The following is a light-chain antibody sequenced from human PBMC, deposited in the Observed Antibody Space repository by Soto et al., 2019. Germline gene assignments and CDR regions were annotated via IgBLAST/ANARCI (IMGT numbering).Light chain of an antibody. J-gene: IGKJ4*01. Sequence: DVQMTQSPSSLSASVGDRVTITCRASQDINSYLAWYQQKPGNAPKSLIYAASSLQTGVPSRFSSSESGTDFTLTITNLQPEDSATYYCKQYNIYPLTFGGGTKVEIK. CDR2: AAS. V-gene: IGKV1D-16*01. CDR3: KQYNIYPLT. CDR1: QDINSY.